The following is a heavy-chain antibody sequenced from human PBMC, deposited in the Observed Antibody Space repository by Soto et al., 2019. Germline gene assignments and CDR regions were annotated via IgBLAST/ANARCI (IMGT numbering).Heavy chain of an antibody. CDR3: ARDFGIAAAGRYYYGMDV. CDR1: GGTLSSYA. J-gene: IGHJ6*02. D-gene: IGHD6-13*01. V-gene: IGHV1-69*06. CDR2: IIPIFGTA. Sequence: SVKVSCKASGGTLSSYAISWVRQAPGQGLEWMGGIIPIFGTANYAQKFQGRVTITADKSTSTAYMELSSLRSEDTAMYYCARDFGIAAAGRYYYGMDVWGQGTTVTVSS.